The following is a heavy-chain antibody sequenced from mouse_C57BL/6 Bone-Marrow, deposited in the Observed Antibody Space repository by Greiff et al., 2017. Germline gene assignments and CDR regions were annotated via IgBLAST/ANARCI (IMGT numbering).Heavy chain of an antibody. J-gene: IGHJ3*01. Sequence: QVQLQQSGAELVKPGASVKLSCKASGYTFTGYWMHWVNQRPGRGLEWIGRIDPNSGGTKYNEKFKSKATLTVDKPSSPAYMQLSSLTSEDSAVYYCARPFYYGSSYAWFAYWGQGTLVTVSA. CDR1: GYTFTGYW. D-gene: IGHD1-1*01. V-gene: IGHV1-72*01. CDR2: IDPNSGGT. CDR3: ARPFYYGSSYAWFAY.